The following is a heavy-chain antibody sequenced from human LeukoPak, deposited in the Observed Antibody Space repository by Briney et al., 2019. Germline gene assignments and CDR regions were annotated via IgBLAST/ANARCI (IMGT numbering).Heavy chain of an antibody. Sequence: GGSLRLSCAASGFTLSSYSMNWVRQAPGKGLEWVSSISSSSSYIYYADSVKGRFTISRDNAKNSLYLQMNSLRAEDTAVYYCARDRRYCSGGSCYPDHWGQGTLVTVSS. V-gene: IGHV3-21*01. CDR1: GFTLSSYS. CDR3: ARDRRYCSGGSCYPDH. D-gene: IGHD2-15*01. CDR2: ISSSSSYI. J-gene: IGHJ5*02.